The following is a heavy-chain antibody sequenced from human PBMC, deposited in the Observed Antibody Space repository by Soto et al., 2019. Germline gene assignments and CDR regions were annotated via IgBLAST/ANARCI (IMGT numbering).Heavy chain of an antibody. CDR1: GFTFSSYW. J-gene: IGHJ3*02. D-gene: IGHD3-22*01. V-gene: IGHV3-7*05. CDR3: ARDKMGEYYYDSSGYYYGSRDAFDI. CDR2: IKQDGSEE. Sequence: PGGSLRLSCAASGFTFSSYWMSWVRQAPGKGLEWVANIKQDGSEEYYVDSVKGRFTISRDNAKNSLYLQMNSLRAEDTAVYYCARDKMGEYYYDSSGYYYGSRDAFDIWGQGTMVTVSS.